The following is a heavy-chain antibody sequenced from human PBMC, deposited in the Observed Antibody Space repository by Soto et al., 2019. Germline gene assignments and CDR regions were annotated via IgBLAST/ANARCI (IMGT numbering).Heavy chain of an antibody. Sequence: ASVKVSCKASGGTFSSYAISWVRQAPGQGLELMGGIIPIFGTANYAQKFQGRVTITADESTSTAYMELSSLRSEDTAVYYCARSRSDIVVVVAATPRLSGMAVWGQGTTVTVSS. CDR2: IIPIFGTA. D-gene: IGHD2-15*01. CDR1: GGTFSSYA. CDR3: ARSRSDIVVVVAATPRLSGMAV. J-gene: IGHJ6*02. V-gene: IGHV1-69*13.